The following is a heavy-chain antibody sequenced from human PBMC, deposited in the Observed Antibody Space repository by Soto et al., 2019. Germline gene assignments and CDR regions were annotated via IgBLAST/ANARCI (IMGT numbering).Heavy chain of an antibody. D-gene: IGHD3-9*01. Sequence: GSLRLSCAASGFIFSGYAMHWVRQAPGKGLEWVAVISYDGNTQYYADSVRGRFTVSRDNSNNMLYVQMDNLRDDDTAMYYCAKETNAYEINYWGQGTLVTVSS. V-gene: IGHV3-30-3*01. CDR1: GFIFSGYA. J-gene: IGHJ4*02. CDR3: AKETNAYEINY. CDR2: ISYDGNTQ.